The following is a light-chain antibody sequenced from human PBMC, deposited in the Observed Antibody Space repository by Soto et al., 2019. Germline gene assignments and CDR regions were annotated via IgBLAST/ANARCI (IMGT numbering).Light chain of an antibody. CDR1: QSLLHSNGYNY. Sequence: DIVMTQSPLSLPVTPGEPASISCRSSQSLLHSNGYNYLDWYLQKPGQSPQLLIYLGSNRASGVPDRFSGSGSGTDFPLKISRVEAEDVGVYYCMTALQTLLTLGPGTKVDIK. CDR2: LGS. V-gene: IGKV2-28*01. CDR3: MTALQTLLT. J-gene: IGKJ3*01.